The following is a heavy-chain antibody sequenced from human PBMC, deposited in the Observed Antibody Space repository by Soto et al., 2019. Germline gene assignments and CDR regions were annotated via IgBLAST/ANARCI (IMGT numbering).Heavy chain of an antibody. V-gene: IGHV5-51*01. CDR1: GSSLSTSW. D-gene: IGHD3-16*02. CDR3: ARHYHGFDY. CDR2: IFFGDSDT. Sequence: GESLKISCXGSGSSLSTSWIAWARQMPGKGLEWVGVIFFGDSDTRYGPSFQGQVTLSVDKSITTAYLQWNSLKTPDTAIYYCARHYHGFDYWGQGTPVTVSS. J-gene: IGHJ4*02.